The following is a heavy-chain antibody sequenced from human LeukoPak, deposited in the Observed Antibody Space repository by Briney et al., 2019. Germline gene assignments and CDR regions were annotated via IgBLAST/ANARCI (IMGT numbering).Heavy chain of an antibody. J-gene: IGHJ5*02. CDR2: IYYSGST. D-gene: IGHD3-10*01. CDR1: GGSISSSSYY. Sequence: SETLSLTCTVSGGSISSSSYYWGWIRQPPGKGLEWIGSIYYSGSTYYNPSLKSRVTISVDTSKNQFSLKLSSVTAADTAVYYCARHLSYGSGSYKNWFDPWGQGTLVTVSS. CDR3: ARHLSYGSGSYKNWFDP. V-gene: IGHV4-39*01.